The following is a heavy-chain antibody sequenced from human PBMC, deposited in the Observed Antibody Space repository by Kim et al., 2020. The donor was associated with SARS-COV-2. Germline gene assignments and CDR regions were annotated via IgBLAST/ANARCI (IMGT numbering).Heavy chain of an antibody. V-gene: IGHV3-7*03. CDR1: GFSFKNNYW. J-gene: IGHJ4*02. CDR2: IKEDGSEK. CDR3: ARGDPGWLSTFDY. Sequence: GGSLRLSCAASGFSFKNNYWMSWVRQAPGKGLEWVANIKEDGSEKYYVESVKGRFTVSRDNAKNSLFLQMNSLRAEDTAVYYCARGDPGWLSTFDYWGQGTLVTVSS. D-gene: IGHD3-22*01.